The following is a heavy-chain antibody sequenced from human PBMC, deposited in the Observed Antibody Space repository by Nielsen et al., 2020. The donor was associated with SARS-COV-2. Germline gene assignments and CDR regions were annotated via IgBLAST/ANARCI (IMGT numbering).Heavy chain of an antibody. V-gene: IGHV4-39*07. CDR2: IYYSGST. CDR3: ARGYSSSWYGGG. J-gene: IGHJ4*02. CDR1: GGSISSSSYY. Sequence: SETLSLTCTVSGGSISSSSYYWGWIRQPPGKGLEWIGSIYYSGSTYYNPSLKSRVTISVDTSKNQFSLKLSSVTAADTAVYYCARGYSSSWYGGGWGQGTLVTVSS. D-gene: IGHD6-13*01.